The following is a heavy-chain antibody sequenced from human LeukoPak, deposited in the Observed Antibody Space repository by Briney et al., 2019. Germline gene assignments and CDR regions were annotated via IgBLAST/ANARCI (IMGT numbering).Heavy chain of an antibody. J-gene: IGHJ3*02. Sequence: GGSLRLSCTASGFTVSSKDMSWVRQAPGKGLDWVSVIYSGGSTYYTVSVKGRFTISRDSSKNTLYLQMNSLRAEDTAMYYCTNLNRKASDIWGQGTMVTVSS. V-gene: IGHV3-66*02. CDR3: TNLNRKASDI. CDR1: GFTVSSKD. CDR2: IYSGGST.